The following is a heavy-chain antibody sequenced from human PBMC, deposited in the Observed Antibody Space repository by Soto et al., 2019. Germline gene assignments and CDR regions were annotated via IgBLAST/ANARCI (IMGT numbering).Heavy chain of an antibody. V-gene: IGHV2-5*02. J-gene: IGHJ4*02. Sequence: QITLKESGPALVKPTQTLTLTCTFSGFSLSTSGVGVGWIRQPPGEALEWLALIYWDDYKHFSPSLESRLTITKETSKNQVGLTMTNMDPVDQATYYGVHKGGGDRILDYWGQGTLVTVSS. CDR3: VHKGGGDRILDY. CDR1: GFSLSTSGVG. CDR2: IYWDDYK. D-gene: IGHD3-16*01.